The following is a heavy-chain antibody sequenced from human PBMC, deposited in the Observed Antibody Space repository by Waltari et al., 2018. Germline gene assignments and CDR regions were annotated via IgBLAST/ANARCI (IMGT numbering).Heavy chain of an antibody. CDR3: AVGDLRDQSSVSFDY. CDR2: IIQSGST. V-gene: IGHV4-34*12. Sequence: QVQLQQWGAGLLKPSETLSLTCAVYGWSFHGYYWRWIRQPAGKGLEWGGEIIQSGSTSYTPSCKTRATISRDTSKNEFSMKLRSVTAEDTAVYDCAVGDLRDQSSVSFDYWGQGTLVTVSS. CDR1: GWSFHGYY. J-gene: IGHJ4*02. D-gene: IGHD3-16*01.